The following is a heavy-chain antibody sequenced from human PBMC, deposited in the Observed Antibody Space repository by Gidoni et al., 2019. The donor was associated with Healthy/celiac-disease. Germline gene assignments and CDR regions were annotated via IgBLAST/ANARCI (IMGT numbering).Heavy chain of an antibody. CDR3: ARDRVGIAVAGTPKH. V-gene: IGHV3-30*01. CDR1: GFTLCSYA. D-gene: IGHD6-19*01. J-gene: IGHJ1*01. Sequence: QVQLVESGGGVVQPGRSLRLSCAASGFTLCSYAMHWVRQAPGKGLEWVAVISYDRSNKYYADSVKGRFTISRDNSKNTLYLQMNSLRAEDTAVYYCARDRVGIAVAGTPKHWGQGTLVTVSS. CDR2: ISYDRSNK.